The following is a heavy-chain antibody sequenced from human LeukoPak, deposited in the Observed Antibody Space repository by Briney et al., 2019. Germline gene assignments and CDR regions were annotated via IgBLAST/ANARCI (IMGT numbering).Heavy chain of an antibody. J-gene: IGHJ5*02. D-gene: IGHD6-19*01. CDR2: ISSSGSTI. Sequence: GGSLRLSCAASGFTFSSYAMNWVRQAPGKGLEWVSYISSSGSTIYYADSVTGRFTISRDNAKNSLYLQMNSLRAEDTAVYYCARASSGWYNWFDPWGQGTLVTVSS. V-gene: IGHV3-48*03. CDR1: GFTFSSYA. CDR3: ARASSGWYNWFDP.